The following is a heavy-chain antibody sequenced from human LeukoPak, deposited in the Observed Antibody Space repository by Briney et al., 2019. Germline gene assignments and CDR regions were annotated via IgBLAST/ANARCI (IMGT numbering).Heavy chain of an antibody. J-gene: IGHJ6*02. Sequence: PSETLSLTCTVSGGSISSSSYYWGWIRQPPGKGLEWIGSIYYSGSTYYNPSLKSRVTISVDTSKNQFSLKLSSVTAADTAVYYCARRGKVYYYGMTSGAKGPRSPSP. CDR1: GGSISSSSYY. CDR3: ARRGKVYYYGMTS. CDR2: IYYSGST. V-gene: IGHV4-39*01.